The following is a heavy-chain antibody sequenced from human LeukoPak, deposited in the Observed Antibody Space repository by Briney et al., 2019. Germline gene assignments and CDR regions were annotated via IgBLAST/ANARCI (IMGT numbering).Heavy chain of an antibody. CDR3: ARPHSGYSGYDYAY. CDR1: GYTFTSYA. CDR2: INGGNGDI. J-gene: IGHJ4*02. V-gene: IGHV1-3*01. D-gene: IGHD5-12*01. Sequence: GASVKVSCKASGYTFTSYAMQWVRQAPGQRLEWMGWINGGNGDIKYSQKFQGRVTITRDTSASTAYMELSSLRSEDTAVYYCARPHSGYSGYDYAYWGQGTLVTVSS.